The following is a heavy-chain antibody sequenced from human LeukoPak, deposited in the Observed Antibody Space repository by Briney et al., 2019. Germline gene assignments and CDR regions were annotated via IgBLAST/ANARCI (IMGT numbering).Heavy chain of an antibody. D-gene: IGHD3-22*01. CDR2: ISYDGSNK. V-gene: IGHV3-30*03. CDR1: GFTFSSYG. CDR3: ARDCYDSNYNGGWFDP. Sequence: PGGSLRLSCAASGFTFSSYGMHWVRQAPGKGLEWVAVISYDGSNKYYADSVKGRFTISRDNSKNSLYLQMNSLRAEDTAVYYCARDCYDSNYNGGWFDPWGQGTLVTVSS. J-gene: IGHJ5*02.